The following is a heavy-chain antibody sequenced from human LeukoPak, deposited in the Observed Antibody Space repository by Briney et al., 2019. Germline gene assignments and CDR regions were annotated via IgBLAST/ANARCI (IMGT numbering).Heavy chain of an antibody. CDR3: ATRTNSSGWTYYYYGMDV. Sequence: SVKVSCKASGGTFSSYAISWVRHGPGQGLEWMGGIIPIFGTANYAQKFQGRVTITADESTSTAYMELSSLRSEDTAVYYCATRTNSSGWTYYYYGMDVWGKGTTVTVSS. CDR2: IIPIFGTA. V-gene: IGHV1-69*13. J-gene: IGHJ6*04. CDR1: GGTFSSYA. D-gene: IGHD6-19*01.